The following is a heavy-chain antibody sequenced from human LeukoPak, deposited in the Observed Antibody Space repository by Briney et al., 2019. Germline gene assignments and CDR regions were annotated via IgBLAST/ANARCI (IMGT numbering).Heavy chain of an antibody. D-gene: IGHD3-22*01. V-gene: IGHV1-2*02. CDR3: ARRYDSRGPVTFDF. Sequence: GAPVKVSCEASGYTFTDHTIHWVRQAPGQGLEWMGWINPNIGTTNYAKRFQGRLTVTSDTSINTTFMELSSLNPDDTAVFYCARRYDSRGPVTFDFWGQGTLVTVSS. CDR1: GYTFTDHT. CDR2: INPNIGTT. J-gene: IGHJ3*01.